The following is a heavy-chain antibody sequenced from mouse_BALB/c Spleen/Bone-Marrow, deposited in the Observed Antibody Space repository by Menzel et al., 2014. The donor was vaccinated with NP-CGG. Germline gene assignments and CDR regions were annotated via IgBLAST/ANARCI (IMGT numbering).Heavy chain of an antibody. CDR3: ARGGYDDAMDY. CDR2: ISYSGNT. Sequence: EVKLMESGPGLVKPSQSLSLTCTVTGYSIXSDYAWNWIRQFPGNKLEWMGYISYSGNTNYNPSLKSRISITRDTSKNQFFLQLSSVTTEDTATYYCARGGYDDAMDYWGQGTSVTVSS. CDR1: GYSIXSDYA. J-gene: IGHJ4*01. V-gene: IGHV3-2*02. D-gene: IGHD2-2*01.